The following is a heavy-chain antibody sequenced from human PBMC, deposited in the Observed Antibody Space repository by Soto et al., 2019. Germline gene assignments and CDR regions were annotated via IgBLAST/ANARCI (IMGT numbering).Heavy chain of an antibody. CDR3: AKDPLFFRGPRESDQFNDY. V-gene: IGHV3-21*04. CDR2: ISSSSSYI. J-gene: IGHJ4*02. D-gene: IGHD3-3*01. CDR1: GCTFSSYS. Sequence: PVGSQVLSWGAAGCTFSSYSMNWVRQAPGKWLEWVSSISSSSSYIYYSDSVKGRFTISRDNSKNTLYLQMNSLRAEDTAVYYCAKDPLFFRGPRESDQFNDYWGQGTLVTVSS.